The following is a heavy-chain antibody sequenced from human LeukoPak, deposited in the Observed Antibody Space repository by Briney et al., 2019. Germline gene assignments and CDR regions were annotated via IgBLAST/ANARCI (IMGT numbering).Heavy chain of an antibody. V-gene: IGHV4-59*12. J-gene: IGHJ4*01. CDR2: VYYSGST. CDR3: ARLTNISTGYYTAFFDS. CDR1: GGSISSYY. D-gene: IGHD3-9*01. Sequence: SETLSLTCSVSGGSISSYYWSWIRQPPGKGLEWIGYVYYSGSTNYNPSLKNRVTISVDMSKNQFSLRLISVTAADTAVYYCARLTNISTGYYTAFFDSWGHGSRLTVSS.